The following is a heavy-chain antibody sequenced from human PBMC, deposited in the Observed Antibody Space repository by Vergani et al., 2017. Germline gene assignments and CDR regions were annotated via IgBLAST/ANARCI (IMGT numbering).Heavy chain of an antibody. V-gene: IGHV3-23*01. CDR3: AKDSRYGYCSSTSCPFDY. J-gene: IGHJ4*02. Sequence: EVQLLESGGGLVQTGGSLRLSCAASGFTFSSYAMSWVRQAPGKGLEWVSAISGSGGSTYYTDSVKGRFTISRDNSKNTLYLQMNSRRAEDTAVYYCAKDSRYGYCSSTSCPFDYWGQGTLVTVSS. CDR2: ISGSGGST. D-gene: IGHD2-2*03. CDR1: GFTFSSYA.